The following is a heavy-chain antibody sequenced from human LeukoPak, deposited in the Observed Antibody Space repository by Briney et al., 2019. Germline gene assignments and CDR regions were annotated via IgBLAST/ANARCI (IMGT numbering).Heavy chain of an antibody. CDR2: IGSDGRTT. CDR3: TAYYYDSGTFSRGGFDY. Sequence: GGSLRLSCAASGFTFSSYVMSWVRQAPGKGLVWVSVIGSDGRTTSYADSVKGRFTTSRDNSKNTVYLKMDSLRPEDTAVYYCTAYYYDSGTFSRGGFDYWGQGAQVTVSS. D-gene: IGHD3-10*01. CDR1: GFTFSSYV. V-gene: IGHV3-23*01. J-gene: IGHJ4*02.